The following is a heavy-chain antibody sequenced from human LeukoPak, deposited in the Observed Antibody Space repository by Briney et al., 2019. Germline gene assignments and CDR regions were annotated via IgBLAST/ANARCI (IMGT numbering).Heavy chain of an antibody. CDR1: GFTVSSNY. J-gene: IGHJ4*02. CDR3: ARDLGGWSQFDY. D-gene: IGHD6-19*01. V-gene: IGHV3-53*01. CDR2: IYSGGST. Sequence: GGSLRLSCAASGFTVSSNYMSWVRRAPGKGLEWVSVIYSGGSTYYADSVKGRFTISRDNSKNTLYLQMNSLRAEDTAVYYCARDLGGWSQFDYWGQGTLVTVSS.